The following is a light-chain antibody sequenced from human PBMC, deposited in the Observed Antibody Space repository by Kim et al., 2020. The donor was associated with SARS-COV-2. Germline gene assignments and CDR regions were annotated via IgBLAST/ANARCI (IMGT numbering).Light chain of an antibody. J-gene: IGKJ3*01. CDR1: QSLVYSDGNIY. CDR2: KVS. V-gene: IGKV2-30*01. CDR3: MQGTHWPFT. Sequence: PASISCRYSQSLVYSDGNIYLNWFHQRPGQSPRRLIYKVSNRDSGVPDRFSDSGSGTDFTLHISRVEAEDVGIYYCMQGTHWPFTFGPGTKVDIK.